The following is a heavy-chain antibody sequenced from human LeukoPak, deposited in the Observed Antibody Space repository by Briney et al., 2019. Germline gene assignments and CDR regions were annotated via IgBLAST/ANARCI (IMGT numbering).Heavy chain of an antibody. D-gene: IGHD2-15*01. V-gene: IGHV1-69*05. CDR1: GGTFSSYA. CDR3: ARERGDDIVVVVAATTWFDP. J-gene: IGHJ5*02. Sequence: SVKVSCKASGGTFSSYAISWVRQAPGQGLEWMGRIVPIFGTANYALKFQGRVTITTDESTSTAYMELSSLRSEDTAVYYCARERGDDIVVVVAATTWFDPWGQGTLVTVS. CDR2: IVPIFGTA.